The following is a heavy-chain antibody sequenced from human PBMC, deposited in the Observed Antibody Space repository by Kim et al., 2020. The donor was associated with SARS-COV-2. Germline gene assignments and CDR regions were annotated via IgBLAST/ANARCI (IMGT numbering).Heavy chain of an antibody. Sequence: GGSLRLSCAASGFTFSSYSMNWVRQAPGKGLEWVSSISSSSIYIYYADSVQCRFTLSRDNAKNSQYLQLQSLKDEDTAVYYCSRYPYGGEFLYSYDGLDV. CDR2: ISSSSIYI. CDR3: SRYPYGGEFLYSYDGLDV. D-gene: IGHD4-17*01. J-gene: IGHJ6*01. V-gene: IGHV3-21*01. CDR1: GFTFSSYS.